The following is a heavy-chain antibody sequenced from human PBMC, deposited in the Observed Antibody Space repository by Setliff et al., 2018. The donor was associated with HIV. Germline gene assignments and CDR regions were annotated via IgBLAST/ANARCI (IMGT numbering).Heavy chain of an antibody. CDR2: VYPEDGQT. J-gene: IGHJ6*02. Sequence: ASVKVSCKASGYTFTDYYIHWVQQAPGKGLEWMGLVYPEDGQTIYAEKFKGRVTITADTSTGTSYMYLSSLRSEDTAVYYCARSRQEVVYFYYYMDFWGQGTTVTVSS. CDR1: GYTFTDYY. V-gene: IGHV1-69-2*01. CDR3: ARSRQEVVYFYYYMDF.